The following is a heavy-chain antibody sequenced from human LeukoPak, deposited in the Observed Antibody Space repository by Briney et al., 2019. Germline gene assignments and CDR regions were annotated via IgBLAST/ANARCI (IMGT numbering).Heavy chain of an antibody. D-gene: IGHD3-10*01. CDR3: AKRAGSAWSAGA. CDR1: GFTFSSYG. CDR2: IRNDASNT. V-gene: IGHV3-30*02. J-gene: IGHJ5*02. Sequence: SGGSLRLSCAASGFTFSSYGMHWVRQAPGKGLDWVAYIRNDASNTYYADSVKGRFSISRDNSKNTVYLRMNSLIPEDTAVYYCAKRAGSAWSAGAWGQGTLVTVSS.